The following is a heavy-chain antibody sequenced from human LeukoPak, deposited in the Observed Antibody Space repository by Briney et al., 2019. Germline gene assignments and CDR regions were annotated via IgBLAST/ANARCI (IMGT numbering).Heavy chain of an antibody. CDR2: INHSGST. CDR1: GGSFSGYY. Sequence: SETLSLTCAVYGGSFSGYYWSWIRQPPGKGLEWIGEINHSGSTNYNPSLKSRVTISVDTSKNQLSLKLSSVTAADTAVYYCARGSGRYGSDYWGQGTLVTVSS. J-gene: IGHJ4*02. CDR3: ARGSGRYGSDY. V-gene: IGHV4-34*01. D-gene: IGHD3-10*01.